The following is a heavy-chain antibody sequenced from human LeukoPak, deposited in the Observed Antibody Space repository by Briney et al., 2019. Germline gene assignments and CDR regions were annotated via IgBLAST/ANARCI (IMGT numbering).Heavy chain of an antibody. V-gene: IGHV5-51*01. CDR1: GYSFPTYW. CDR2: IYPDESNI. D-gene: IGHD2-2*03. Sequence: GESLNISCKGSGYSFPTYWIAWVRQMPGKGLEWMGIIYPDESNIRYSPSFQGQVTISADQSISTAYLQWSSLKASDTAMYYCARPPSRGYSSSFEYWGQGTLVTVSS. CDR3: ARPPSRGYSSSFEY. J-gene: IGHJ4*02.